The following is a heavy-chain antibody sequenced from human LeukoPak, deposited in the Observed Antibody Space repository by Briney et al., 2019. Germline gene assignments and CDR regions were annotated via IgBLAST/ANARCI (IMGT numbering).Heavy chain of an antibody. J-gene: IGHJ6*02. Sequence: ASVKVSCKASGHTFTSYYMHWVRQAPGQGLEWMGIINPSGGSTSYAQKFQGRVTMTRDTSTSTVYMELSSLRSEDTAVYYCARGGGMTRYYYGMDVWGQGTTVTVSS. CDR3: ARGGGMTRYYYGMDV. CDR1: GHTFTSYY. CDR2: INPSGGST. V-gene: IGHV1-46*01. D-gene: IGHD1-26*01.